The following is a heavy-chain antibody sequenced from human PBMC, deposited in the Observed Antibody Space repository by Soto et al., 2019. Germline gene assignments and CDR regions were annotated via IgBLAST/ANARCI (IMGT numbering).Heavy chain of an antibody. V-gene: IGHV3-23*01. J-gene: IGHJ4*02. D-gene: IGHD5-18*01. CDR2: ISGSGGST. Sequence: SGGSLRLSCAASGLTFSSYAMSWVRQAPGKGLEWVSAISGSGGSTYYADSVKGRFTISRDNSKNTLYLQMNSLRAEDTAVYYCAKALYSYGAIFDYWGQGTLVTVSS. CDR1: GLTFSSYA. CDR3: AKALYSYGAIFDY.